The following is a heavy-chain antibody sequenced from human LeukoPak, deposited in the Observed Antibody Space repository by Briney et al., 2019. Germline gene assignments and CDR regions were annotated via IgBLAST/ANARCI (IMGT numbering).Heavy chain of an antibody. Sequence: PSETLSLTCAVYGGSFSGYYWSWIRQPPGKRLEWIGEINHSGSTNFNPSLKSRVTISVDTSKNQFSLKLSSVTAADTAVYYCARIPYCTNGVCAGYFDYWGQGTLVTVSS. D-gene: IGHD2-8*01. CDR3: ARIPYCTNGVCAGYFDY. CDR2: INHSGST. CDR1: GGSFSGYY. J-gene: IGHJ4*02. V-gene: IGHV4-34*01.